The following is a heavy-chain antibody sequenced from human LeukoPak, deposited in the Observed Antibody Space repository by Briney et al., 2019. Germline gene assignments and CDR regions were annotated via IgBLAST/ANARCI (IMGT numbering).Heavy chain of an antibody. J-gene: IGHJ4*02. CDR2: ISGSGGST. CDR3: EVRGVIFGDLDY. CDR1: GFTFSSYA. D-gene: IGHD3-10*01. Sequence: GGSLRLSCAASGFTFSSYAMSWVRQAPGKGLEWVSAISGSGGSTYYADSVKGRFTISRDNSKNTLYLQMNSLRAEDTAVYYCEVRGVIFGDLDYWGQGTLVTVSS. V-gene: IGHV3-23*01.